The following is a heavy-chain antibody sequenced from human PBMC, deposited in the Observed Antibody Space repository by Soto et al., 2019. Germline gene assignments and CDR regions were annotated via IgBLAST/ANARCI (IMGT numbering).Heavy chain of an antibody. CDR2: IHHSGTT. CDR1: GASISSNW. Sequence: QVQLQESGPGLVKPSGTLSLTCSVSGASISSNWWSWVRQPPGNGLEWIGEIHHSGTTNYNPSLRSRVTISVDKPKTQLSLNLISVTTALSAFYACARHIALATMRGFEYWGQGVLVTVSS. V-gene: IGHV4-4*02. D-gene: IGHD3-22*01. J-gene: IGHJ4*02. CDR3: ARHIALATMRGFEY.